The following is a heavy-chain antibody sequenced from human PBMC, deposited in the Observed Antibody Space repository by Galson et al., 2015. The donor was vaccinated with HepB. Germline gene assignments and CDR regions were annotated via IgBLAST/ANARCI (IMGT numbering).Heavy chain of an antibody. CDR2: ISSNGGGT. D-gene: IGHD1-14*01. CDR1: GFTFSSYA. CDR3: VNSPTGAPQGDAFDI. Sequence: SLRLSCAASGFTFSSYAIYWVRQAPGKGLEYVSAISSNGGGTYYADSVKGRFTISRDNSKNTLYLQMSSLRTEDTAVYYCVNSPTGAPQGDAFDIWGQGTMVTVSS. V-gene: IGHV3-64D*09. J-gene: IGHJ3*02.